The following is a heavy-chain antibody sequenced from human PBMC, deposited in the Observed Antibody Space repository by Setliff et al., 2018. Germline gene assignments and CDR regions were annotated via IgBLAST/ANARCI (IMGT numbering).Heavy chain of an antibody. D-gene: IGHD3-3*01. CDR2: ISWDGGST. Sequence: GGSLRLSCAASGFTFDDYAMHWVRQAPGKGLEWVSLISWDGGSTYYVDSVKGRFTISRDNAKNSLYLQMNSLRAEDTAVYYCASGGFPYYDFWSGYSGGDYYYYMDVWGKGTTVTVSS. J-gene: IGHJ6*03. CDR3: ASGGFPYYDFWSGYSGGDYYYYMDV. V-gene: IGHV3-43D*04. CDR1: GFTFDDYA.